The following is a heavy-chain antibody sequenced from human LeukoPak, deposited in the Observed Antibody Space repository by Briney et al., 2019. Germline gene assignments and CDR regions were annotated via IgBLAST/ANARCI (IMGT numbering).Heavy chain of an antibody. V-gene: IGHV3-7*03. CDR2: IKQDGSEK. D-gene: IGHD5-18*01. CDR3: ARDGRGYTYGNDY. J-gene: IGHJ4*02. Sequence: GGSLRLSCAASGFTFSSYAMSWVRQAPGKGLEWVANIKQDGSEKYYVDPVKGRFTISRDNAKKSLYLQMNSLRAEDTAVYYCARDGRGYTYGNDYWGQGTLVTVSS. CDR1: GFTFSSYA.